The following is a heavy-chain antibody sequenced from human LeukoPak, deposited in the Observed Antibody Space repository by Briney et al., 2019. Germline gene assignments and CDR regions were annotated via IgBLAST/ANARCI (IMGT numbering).Heavy chain of an antibody. V-gene: IGHV3-21*01. CDR3: ARDMSRVISGRASYYYYYYMDV. CDR1: GFTFSSYS. D-gene: IGHD1-26*01. CDR2: ISSSSSYI. Sequence: PGGSLRLSCAASGFTFSSYSMNWVRQAPGKGLEWVSSISSSSSYIYYADSVKGRFTISRDNAKNSLYLQMNSLRAEDTAVYYCARDMSRVISGRASYYYYYYMDVWGKGTTVTVSS. J-gene: IGHJ6*03.